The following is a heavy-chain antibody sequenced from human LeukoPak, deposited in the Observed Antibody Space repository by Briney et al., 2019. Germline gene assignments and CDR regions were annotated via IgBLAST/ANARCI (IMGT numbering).Heavy chain of an antibody. V-gene: IGHV4-59*12. CDR2: VYYADKT. CDR3: ARLILRVTMVRGVIIRASWFDY. J-gene: IGHJ4*02. Sequence: SETLSLTCTVSNDSFSNYYWTWIRQSPGKALEWIGYVYYADKTHYNPSLKSRVFISADTSQNQFSLKLSSVTAADTAVYYCARLILRVTMVRGVIIRASWFDYWGQGTLVTVSS. D-gene: IGHD3-10*01. CDR1: NDSFSNYY.